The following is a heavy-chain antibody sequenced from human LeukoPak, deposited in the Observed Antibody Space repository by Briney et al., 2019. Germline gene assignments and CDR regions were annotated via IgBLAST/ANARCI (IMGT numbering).Heavy chain of an antibody. D-gene: IGHD1-26*01. CDR2: MNPNSGNT. Sequence: GASVKVSCKASGYTFTNYDINWVRQATGQGLEWMGWMNPNSGNTGYAQKFQGTVTMTRNTSISTAYMELSSLRSEDTALYYCARDIAGATKGGWFDTWGQGTPVTVSS. CDR3: ARDIAGATKGGWFDT. V-gene: IGHV1-8*01. CDR1: GYTFTNYD. J-gene: IGHJ5*02.